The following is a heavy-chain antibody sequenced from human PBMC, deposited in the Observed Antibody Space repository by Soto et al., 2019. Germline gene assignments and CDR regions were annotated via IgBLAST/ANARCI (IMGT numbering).Heavy chain of an antibody. Sequence: GXSVKVSCKASGYTFTRYGISWVRQAPGQGLEWMXWINDXNWSTKYSQKXXGRVTITXXKSESTAYMELSSMRSEDTAVYYCARDEGSFDYWGQGTLVTVSS. V-gene: IGHV1-18*01. CDR3: ARDEGSFDY. J-gene: IGHJ4*02. CDR1: GYTFTRYG. CDR2: INDXNWST.